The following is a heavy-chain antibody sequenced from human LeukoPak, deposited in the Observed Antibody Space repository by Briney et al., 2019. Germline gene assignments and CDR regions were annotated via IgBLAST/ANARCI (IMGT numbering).Heavy chain of an antibody. D-gene: IGHD5-12*01. V-gene: IGHV4-34*01. CDR2: INHSGST. Sequence: PSETLSLTCAVYGGSFSGYYWSWIRQPPGKGLEWIGEINHSGSTNYNPSLKSRVTISVDTSKNQFSLKLSSVTAADTAVYYCARLKSKKWLRSLLFDYWGQGTLVTVSS. CDR1: GGSFSGYY. CDR3: ARLKSKKWLRSLLFDY. J-gene: IGHJ4*02.